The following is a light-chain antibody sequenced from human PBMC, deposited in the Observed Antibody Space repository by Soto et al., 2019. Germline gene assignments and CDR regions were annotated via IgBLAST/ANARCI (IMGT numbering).Light chain of an antibody. V-gene: IGLV1-40*01. J-gene: IGLJ2*01. Sequence: QSVLTQPPSVSGAPGQRVTISCTGSRSNIGAGYDVHWYQQLPGTAPKLLIYGNSNRPSGVPDRFSGSKSDTSASLAITGLQAEDEADYYCQSYDSSLSGYVVFGGRTKLTVL. CDR2: GNS. CDR1: RSNIGAGYD. CDR3: QSYDSSLSGYVV.